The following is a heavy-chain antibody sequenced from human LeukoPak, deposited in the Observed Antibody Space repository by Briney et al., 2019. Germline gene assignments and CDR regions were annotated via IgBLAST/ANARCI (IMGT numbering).Heavy chain of an antibody. J-gene: IGHJ6*02. CDR3: ARVAPYYYDSSGYYRPYYYYYGMDV. D-gene: IGHD3-22*01. CDR2: IIPIFGTA. CDR1: GYTFSNYG. Sequence: SVKVSCKTSGYTFSNYGISWVRQAPGQGLEWMGGIIPIFGTANYAQKFQGRVTITADESTSTAYMELSSLRSEDTAVYYCARVAPYYYDSSGYYRPYYYYYGMDVWGQGTTVTVSS. V-gene: IGHV1-69*13.